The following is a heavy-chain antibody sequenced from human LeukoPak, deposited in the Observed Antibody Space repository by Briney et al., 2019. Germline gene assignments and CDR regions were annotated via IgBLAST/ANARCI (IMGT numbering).Heavy chain of an antibody. V-gene: IGHV4-61*02. CDR1: GGSISSGSYY. CDR2: IYTSGST. CDR3: ARVGILTGYYDY. J-gene: IGHJ4*02. Sequence: SQTLSLTCTVSGGSISSGSYYWSWIRQPAGKGLEWIGRIYTSGSTNYNPSLKSRVTISVDTSKNQFSLKLSSVTAADTAVYYCARVGILTGYYDYWGQGTLVTVSS. D-gene: IGHD3-9*01.